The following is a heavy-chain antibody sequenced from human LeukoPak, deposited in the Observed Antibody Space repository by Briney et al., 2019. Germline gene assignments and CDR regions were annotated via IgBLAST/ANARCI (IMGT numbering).Heavy chain of an antibody. V-gene: IGHV3-23*01. CDR1: GFTVSSNY. J-gene: IGHJ5*02. D-gene: IGHD6-13*01. Sequence: GGSLRLSCAASGFTVSSNYMSWVRQAPGKGLEWVSAISGSGGSTYYADSVKGRFTISRDNSKNTLYLQMNSLRAEDTAVYFCAKGLGSSWFTNWFDPWGQGTLVTVSS. CDR3: AKGLGSSWFTNWFDP. CDR2: ISGSGGST.